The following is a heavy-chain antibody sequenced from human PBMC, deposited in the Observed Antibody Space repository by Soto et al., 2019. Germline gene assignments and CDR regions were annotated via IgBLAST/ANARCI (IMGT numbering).Heavy chain of an antibody. V-gene: IGHV4-39*07. Sequence: SETLSLSYTVSGGSISSGSYYWGWIRQPPGKGLEWIGSIYYSGSTYYNPSLKSRVTISVDTSKNQFSLKLSSVTAADTAVYCCARNYGHAFGIWGQGTMVTVS. D-gene: IGHD1-7*01. CDR3: ARNYGHAFGI. J-gene: IGHJ3*02. CDR1: GGSISSGSYY. CDR2: IYYSGST.